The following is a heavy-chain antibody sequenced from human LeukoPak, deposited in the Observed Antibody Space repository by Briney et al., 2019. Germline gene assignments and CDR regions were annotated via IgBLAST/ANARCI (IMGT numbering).Heavy chain of an antibody. V-gene: IGHV4-59*08. CDR2: IYYSGST. D-gene: IGHD6-19*01. CDR1: GGSISSYY. Sequence: PSETLSLTCTVSGGSISSYYWSWIRQPPGKGLEWIGYIYYSGSTNYNPSLKSRVTISVDTSKNQFSLKLSSVTAADTAVYYCARHFRLYYLDYWGQGTLVTVSS. CDR3: ARHFRLYYLDY. J-gene: IGHJ4*02.